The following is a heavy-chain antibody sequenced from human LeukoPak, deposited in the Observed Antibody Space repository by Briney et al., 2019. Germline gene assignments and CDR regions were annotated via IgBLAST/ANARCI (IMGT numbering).Heavy chain of an antibody. J-gene: IGHJ4*02. CDR3: AREGYYYDSSGYYYSGGFDY. V-gene: IGHV3-21*01. Sequence: GGSLRLSCAASGFTFSSYSMNWVRQASGKGLEWVSSISSSSSYIYYADSVKGRFTISRDNAKNSLYLQMNSLRAEDTAVYYCAREGYYYDSSGYYYSGGFDYWGQGTLVTVSS. CDR1: GFTFSSYS. D-gene: IGHD3-22*01. CDR2: ISSSSSYI.